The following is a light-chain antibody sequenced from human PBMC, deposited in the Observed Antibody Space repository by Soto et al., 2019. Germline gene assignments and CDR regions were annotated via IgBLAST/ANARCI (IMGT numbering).Light chain of an antibody. CDR3: QQYKNLPLT. CDR2: DTS. V-gene: IGKV1-33*01. CDR1: QDIGHY. Sequence: DLQMTQSPSSLSASVGDTVTITCQASQDIGHYLNWYQQKPGKTPKVLIYDTSHLETGVPSRFSGSRSGTDFTFSISSLQPEDIATYFCQQYKNLPLTFGGGTKVEIK. J-gene: IGKJ4*01.